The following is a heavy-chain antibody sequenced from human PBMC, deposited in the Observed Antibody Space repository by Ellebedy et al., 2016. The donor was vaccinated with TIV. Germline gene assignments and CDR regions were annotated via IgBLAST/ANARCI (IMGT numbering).Heavy chain of an antibody. CDR2: IDSGGVT. Sequence: GESLKISCAASGFTFSTYWMNWVRQAPGKGLEWLSVIDSGGVTNYADSVKGRFTISRHNSMNTLYLQMNSLRPEDTAVYYCARSEPADVWGKGATVTVSS. CDR1: GFTFSTYW. D-gene: IGHD1-14*01. CDR3: ARSEPADV. J-gene: IGHJ6*04. V-gene: IGHV3-53*04.